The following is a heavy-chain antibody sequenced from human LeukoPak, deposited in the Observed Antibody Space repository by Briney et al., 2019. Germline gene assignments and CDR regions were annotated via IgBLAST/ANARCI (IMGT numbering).Heavy chain of an antibody. D-gene: IGHD2-15*01. CDR3: ARGVLSCSGGSCYDWFDP. CDR2: IYYSGST. J-gene: IGHJ5*02. CDR1: GGSISSSSYY. Sequence: SETLSLTCTVSGGSISSSSYYWGWIRQPPGKGLEWIGYIYYSGSTNYNPSLKSRVTISVDTSKNQFSLKLSSVTAADTAVYYCARGVLSCSGGSCYDWFDPWGQGTLVTVSS. V-gene: IGHV4-61*05.